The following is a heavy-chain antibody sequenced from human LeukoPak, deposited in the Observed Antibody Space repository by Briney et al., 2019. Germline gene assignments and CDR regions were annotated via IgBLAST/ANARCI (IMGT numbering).Heavy chain of an antibody. CDR3: ARGVICSSTSCSNWFDP. Sequence: ASVKVSCKASGYTFTGYYMHWVRQAPGQGLEWMGWISAYNGNTNYAQKLQGRVTMTTDTSTSTAYMELRSLRSDDTAVYYCARGVICSSTSCSNWFDPWGQGTLVTVSS. CDR1: GYTFTGYY. D-gene: IGHD2-2*01. J-gene: IGHJ5*02. V-gene: IGHV1-18*04. CDR2: ISAYNGNT.